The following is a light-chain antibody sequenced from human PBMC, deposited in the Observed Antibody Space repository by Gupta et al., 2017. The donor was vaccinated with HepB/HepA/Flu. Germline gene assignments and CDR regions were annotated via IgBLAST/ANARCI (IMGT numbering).Light chain of an antibody. V-gene: IGKV4-1*01. CDR1: QNLLDSSNNKNY. Sequence: DIVMNQFPDSLAVSLGWRATINCKSSQNLLDSSNNKNYLAWYQQKPEQPPKLLIYWASTREPGVPARFSGSGSGTDFALTTSSLQAEDVAVYYCQQYSSAPLTFGGGTKVEIK. CDR3: QQYSSAPLT. J-gene: IGKJ4*01. CDR2: WAS.